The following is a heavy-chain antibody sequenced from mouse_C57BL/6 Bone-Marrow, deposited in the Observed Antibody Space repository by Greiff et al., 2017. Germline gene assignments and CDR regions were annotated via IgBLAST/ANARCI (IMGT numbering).Heavy chain of an antibody. Sequence: VQLQQPGAELVKPGASVKLSCKASGYTFTSYWMHWVKQRPGQGLEWIGMIHPNSGSTNYNEKFKSKATLTVDKSSSTAYMQLSSLTSEDSAVYYCAREGYYYGSYYFDYWGQGTTLTVSS. D-gene: IGHD1-1*01. V-gene: IGHV1-64*01. CDR3: AREGYYYGSYYFDY. CDR1: GYTFTSYW. CDR2: IHPNSGST. J-gene: IGHJ2*01.